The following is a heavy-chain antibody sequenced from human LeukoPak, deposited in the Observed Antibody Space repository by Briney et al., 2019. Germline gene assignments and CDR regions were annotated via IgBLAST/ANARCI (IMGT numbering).Heavy chain of an antibody. CDR2: ISSSSSYI. CDR1: GFTVSSNY. J-gene: IGHJ3*02. V-gene: IGHV3-21*01. CDR3: ARGLFSGDAFDI. D-gene: IGHD3-10*02. Sequence: GGSLRLSCTASGFTVSSNYMSWVRQAPGKGLEWVSSISSSSSYIYYADSVKGRFTISRDNAKNSLYLQMNSLRAEDMAVYYCARGLFSGDAFDIWGQGTMVTVSS.